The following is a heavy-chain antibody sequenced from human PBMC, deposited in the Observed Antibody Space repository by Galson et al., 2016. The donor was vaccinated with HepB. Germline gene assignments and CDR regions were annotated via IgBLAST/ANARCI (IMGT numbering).Heavy chain of an antibody. CDR3: ARGGDYDFWSGYYTPYYYFGMDV. V-gene: IGHV1-2*04. J-gene: IGHJ6*02. D-gene: IGHD3-3*01. CDR2: INPNSGGT. CDR1: GYTFTGYY. Sequence: SVKVSCKASGYTFTGYYMHWVRQAPGQGLEWMGWINPNSGGTNYAQKFQGWVTMTRDTSISTAYMELRRLRSDDTAVYYCARGGDYDFWSGYYTPYYYFGMDVWGQGTTVTVSS.